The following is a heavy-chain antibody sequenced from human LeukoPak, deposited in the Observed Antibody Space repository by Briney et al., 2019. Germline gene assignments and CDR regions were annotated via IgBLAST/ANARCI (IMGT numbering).Heavy chain of an antibody. V-gene: IGHV5-51*01. J-gene: IGHJ4*02. CDR2: IYPADSYT. Sequence: GESLKISCKGSGYSITNYWIAWVRQMPGKGLEWMGIIYPADSYTNYSPSFQGHVTISADKSISTAYLQWSSLKASDTAMYYCARRSAEDFDYWGQGTLVTVSS. CDR1: GYSITNYW. CDR3: ARRSAEDFDY.